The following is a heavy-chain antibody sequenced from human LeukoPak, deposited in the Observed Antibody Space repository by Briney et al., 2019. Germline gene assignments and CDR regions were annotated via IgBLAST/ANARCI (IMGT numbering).Heavy chain of an antibody. D-gene: IGHD3-10*01. CDR2: ISYDGSNK. CDR3: AKGGELLYYYYGMDV. CDR1: GFTFSSYG. J-gene: IGHJ6*02. Sequence: PGGSLRLSCAASGFTFSSYGMHWVRQAPGKGLEWVAVISYDGSNKYYADSVKGRFTISRDNSKNTLYLQMNSLRAEDTAVYYCAKGGELLYYYYGMDVWGQGTTVTVSS. V-gene: IGHV3-30*18.